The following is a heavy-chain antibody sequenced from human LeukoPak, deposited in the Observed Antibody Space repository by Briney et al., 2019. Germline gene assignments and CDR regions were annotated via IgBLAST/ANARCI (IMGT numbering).Heavy chain of an antibody. CDR1: GGSVSSGGYY. CDR3: ARVLSDADAFDI. Sequence: SETLSLTCTVSGGSVSSGGYYWSWIRQPPGKGLEWIGYIYYSGSTNYNPSLKSRVTISVDTSKNQFSLKLSSVTAADTAVYYCARVLSDADAFDIWGQGTMVTVSS. J-gene: IGHJ3*02. CDR2: IYYSGST. V-gene: IGHV4-61*08.